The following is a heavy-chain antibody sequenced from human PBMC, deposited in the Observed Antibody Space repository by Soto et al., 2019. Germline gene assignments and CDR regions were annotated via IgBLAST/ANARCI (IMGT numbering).Heavy chain of an antibody. D-gene: IGHD2-15*01. V-gene: IGHV3-21*01. Sequence: GGSLRLSCAASGFTFSSYSMNWVRQAPGKGLEWVSSISSSSSYIYYADSVKGRFTISRDNAKNSLYLQMNSLRAEDTDVYYWAGGAVALGPVFDYWGKGTLVPVSS. CDR2: ISSSSSYI. CDR1: GFTFSSYS. J-gene: IGHJ4*02. CDR3: AGGAVALGPVFDY.